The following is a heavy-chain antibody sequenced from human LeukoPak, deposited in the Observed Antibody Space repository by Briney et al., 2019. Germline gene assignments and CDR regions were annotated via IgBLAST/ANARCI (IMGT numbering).Heavy chain of an antibody. J-gene: IGHJ4*02. CDR3: ATDERGYTMVRGNFDY. CDR1: GFTFSSYS. D-gene: IGHD3-10*01. Sequence: GGSLRLSCAASGFTFSSYSMNWVRQAPGKGLEWVSSISSGSSYIYYADSVKGRFTISRDNAKNSLYLQMNSLRAEDTAVYYCATDERGYTMVRGNFDYWGQGTLVTVSS. CDR2: ISSGSSYI. V-gene: IGHV3-21*01.